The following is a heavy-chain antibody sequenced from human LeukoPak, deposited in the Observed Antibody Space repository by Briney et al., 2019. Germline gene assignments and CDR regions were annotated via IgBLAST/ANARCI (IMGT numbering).Heavy chain of an antibody. CDR2: IYPSGST. D-gene: IGHD3-16*01. V-gene: IGHV4-61*02. CDR3: ARGRLGFLYYYYYMDV. Sequence: PSQTLSLTCTVSGGSISSGSYYWSWIRQPAGKGLEWIGRIYPSGSTNYNPSLKSRVTISVDTSKNQFSLMLSSVTAADTAVYYCARGRLGFLYYYYYMDVWGKGTTVTVSS. CDR1: GGSISSGSYY. J-gene: IGHJ6*03.